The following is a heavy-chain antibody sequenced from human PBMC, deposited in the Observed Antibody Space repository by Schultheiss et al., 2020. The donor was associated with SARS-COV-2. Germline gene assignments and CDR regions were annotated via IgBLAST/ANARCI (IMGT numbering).Heavy chain of an antibody. CDR3: VRERADCGGDCSNFDY. CDR1: GFTFSDYY. Sequence: GESLKISCGVTGFTFSDYYMRWIRQAPGKGLEWVSYIDNSGSTTLYAESVRGRFTISRDNAKNSMYLQMNSLRPEDTAVYYCVRERADCGGDCSNFDYWGQGTLVTVSS. V-gene: IGHV3-11*01. CDR2: IDNSGSTT. D-gene: IGHD2-21*01. J-gene: IGHJ4*02.